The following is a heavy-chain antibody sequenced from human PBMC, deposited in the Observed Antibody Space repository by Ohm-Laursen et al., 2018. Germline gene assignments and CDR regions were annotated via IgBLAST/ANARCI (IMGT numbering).Heavy chain of an antibody. CDR3: ARSDSGYDVGYYYYGMDV. CDR1: GFTFSSYG. Sequence: SLRLSCAASGFTFSSYGMHWVRQAPGKGLEWVAVISYDGSNNYYADSVKGRFTISRDNSKNTLYLQMNSLRAEDTAVYYCARSDSGYDVGYYYYGMDVWGQGTTVTVSS. CDR2: ISYDGSNN. D-gene: IGHD5-12*01. V-gene: IGHV3-30*03. J-gene: IGHJ6*02.